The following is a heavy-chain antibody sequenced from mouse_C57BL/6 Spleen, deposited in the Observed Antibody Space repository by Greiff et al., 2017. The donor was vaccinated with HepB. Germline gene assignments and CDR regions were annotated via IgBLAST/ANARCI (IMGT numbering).Heavy chain of an antibody. CDR2: ISSGSSTI. CDR1: GFTFSDYG. Sequence: EVKLVESGGGLVKPGGSLKLSCAASGFTFSDYGMHWVRQAPEKGLEWVAYISSGSSTIYYADTVKGRFTISRDNAKNTLFLQMTSLRSEDTAMYYCARGPLYDYYAMDYWGQGTSVTVSS. V-gene: IGHV5-17*01. CDR3: ARGPLYDYYAMDY. J-gene: IGHJ4*01. D-gene: IGHD1-3*01.